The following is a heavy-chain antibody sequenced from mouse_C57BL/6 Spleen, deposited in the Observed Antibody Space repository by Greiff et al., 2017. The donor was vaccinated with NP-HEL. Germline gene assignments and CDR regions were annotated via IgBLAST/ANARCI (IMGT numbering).Heavy chain of an antibody. CDR1: GYTFTSYD. D-gene: IGHD2-12*01. Sequence: QVQLQQSGPELVKPGASVKLSCKASGYTFTSYDINWVKQRPGQGLEWIGWIYPRDGSTKYNEKFKGKATLTVDTSSSTAYMELHSLTSEDSAVYFCAIRRDYYAMDYWGQGTSVTVSS. J-gene: IGHJ4*01. CDR3: AIRRDYYAMDY. CDR2: IYPRDGST. V-gene: IGHV1-85*01.